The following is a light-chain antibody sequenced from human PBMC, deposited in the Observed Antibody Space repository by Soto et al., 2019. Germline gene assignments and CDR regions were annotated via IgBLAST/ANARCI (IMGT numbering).Light chain of an antibody. J-gene: IGKJ1*01. Sequence: EIVLTQSPGTLSVSPGERATLSCRASQSVSSSNLAWYQQKPGQAPRLLIYGASSRATGIPDRFSGIGSGTDFTLTIRRLEPEDFVVYYFQQYGTSPRTFAQGTKGDTK. V-gene: IGKV3-20*01. CDR1: QSVSSSN. CDR3: QQYGTSPRT. CDR2: GAS.